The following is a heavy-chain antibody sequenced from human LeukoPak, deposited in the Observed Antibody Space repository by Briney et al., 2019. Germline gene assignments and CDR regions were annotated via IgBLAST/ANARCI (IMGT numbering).Heavy chain of an antibody. Sequence: SGPTLVKPTQTLTLTCTFSEFSLSTSGVGVGWIRQPPGRALEWLALIYWDDDKRYSPSLKSRLTITKDTSKNQVVLTMTNMDPVDTATYYCAHSLEVLTPFDYWGQGTLVTVSS. D-gene: IGHD3-3*01. CDR1: EFSLSTSGVG. CDR3: AHSLEVLTPFDY. V-gene: IGHV2-5*02. CDR2: IYWDDDK. J-gene: IGHJ4*02.